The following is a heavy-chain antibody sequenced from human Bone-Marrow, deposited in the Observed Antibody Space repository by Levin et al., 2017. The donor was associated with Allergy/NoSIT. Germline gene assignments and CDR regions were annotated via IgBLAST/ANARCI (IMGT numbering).Heavy chain of an antibody. CDR2: ISYDGSNK. CDR3: AKGVDSSASVCMDV. D-gene: IGHD3-22*01. J-gene: IGHJ6*02. V-gene: IGHV3-30*18. CDR1: GFTFSSYG. Sequence: GGSLRLSCAASGFTFSSYGMHWVRQAPGKGLEWVAVISYDGSNKYYADSVKGRFTISRDNSKNTLYLQMNSLRAEDTAVYYCAKGVDSSASVCMDVWGQGTTVTVSS.